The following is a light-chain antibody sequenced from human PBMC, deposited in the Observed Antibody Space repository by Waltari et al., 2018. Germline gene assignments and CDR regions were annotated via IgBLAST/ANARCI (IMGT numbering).Light chain of an antibody. Sequence: ETVLTQSPATLSLSPGERATLSCRASQSFSSYLAWYQQKPGQAPRLLIYDASNRATGIPARFSGSGSGTDFTLTISSLQPEDFATYYCQQSYSTPKTFGQGTKVEIK. V-gene: IGKV3-11*01. CDR1: QSFSSY. J-gene: IGKJ1*01. CDR3: QQSYSTPKT. CDR2: DAS.